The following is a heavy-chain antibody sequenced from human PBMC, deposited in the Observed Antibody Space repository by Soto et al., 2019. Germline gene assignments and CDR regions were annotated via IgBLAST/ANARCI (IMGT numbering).Heavy chain of an antibody. CDR1: GYNFATYW. CDR2: IYPGDSDT. J-gene: IGHJ6*02. CDR3: ARRGYSYGLDV. V-gene: IGHV5-51*01. Sequence: EVQLVQSGAEVKKPGESLKISCKGSGYNFATYWIAWVRQLPGKGPEWMGIIYPGDSDTSYSPSFQGQVTISVDKSISTAYLQWNSLKASATAVYYCARRGYSYGLDVWGQGTKVTVSS. D-gene: IGHD5-18*01.